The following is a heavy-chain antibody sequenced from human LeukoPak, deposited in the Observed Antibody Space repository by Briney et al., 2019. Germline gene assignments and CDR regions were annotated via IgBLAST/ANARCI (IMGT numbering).Heavy chain of an antibody. D-gene: IGHD2-15*01. J-gene: IGHJ4*02. CDR3: ARGIRDIVEE. CDR1: GGSISDYY. CDR2: IYYSGNM. Sequence: SETLSLTYTVSGGSISDYYWSWIRQSPGKGLEWIGYIYYSGNMNYNPSLKSRVTISVDTSKNQFSLKLYSVTAADTAVYYCARGIRDIVEEWGQGTLVTVSS. V-gene: IGHV4-59*01.